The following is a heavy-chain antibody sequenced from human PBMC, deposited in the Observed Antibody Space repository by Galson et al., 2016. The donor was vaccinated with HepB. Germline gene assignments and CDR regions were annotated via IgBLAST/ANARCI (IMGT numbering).Heavy chain of an antibody. CDR1: GFSFSLNT. CDR2: ISSTGSNE. V-gene: IGHV3-30*04. Sequence: SLRLSCAASGFSFSLNTVHWVRQLPGKGLEWVALISSTGSNEIYAESVKGRFQISRDNSKNTLYLQMNNLRREDTAVYDCARSFSDFVFEGNLYGLDVWGQGTTVIVSS. J-gene: IGHJ6*02. CDR3: ARSFSDFVFEGNLYGLDV. D-gene: IGHD2-21*02.